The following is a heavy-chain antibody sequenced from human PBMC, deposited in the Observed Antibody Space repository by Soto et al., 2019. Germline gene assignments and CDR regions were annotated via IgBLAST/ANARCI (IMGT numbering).Heavy chain of an antibody. Sequence: QVQLVESGGGVVQPGRSLRLSCAASGFTFSSYGMHWVRQAPGKGLEWVAVISYDGSNKYYADSVKGRFTISRDNSKNTLYLQMNSLRAEDTAVYYCAKDGVWGSYRMYYFDYWGQGTLVTVSS. CDR1: GFTFSSYG. J-gene: IGHJ4*02. V-gene: IGHV3-30*18. CDR2: ISYDGSNK. D-gene: IGHD3-16*02. CDR3: AKDGVWGSYRMYYFDY.